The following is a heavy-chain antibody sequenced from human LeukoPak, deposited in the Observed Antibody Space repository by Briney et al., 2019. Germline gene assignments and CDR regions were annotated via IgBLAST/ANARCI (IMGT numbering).Heavy chain of an antibody. CDR3: ARGPFRNVDIAMVASRFDP. D-gene: IGHD5-18*01. J-gene: IGHJ5*02. Sequence: ASVKVSCKASGYTFTGYYLHWVRQAPGQGLEWMGWINPNYGNVNYAQKFQDRVTMTRDTSITTAYMELSRLRSDDTAVYYCARGPFRNVDIAMVASRFDPWGQGTLVTVSS. V-gene: IGHV1-2*02. CDR1: GYTFTGYY. CDR2: INPNYGNV.